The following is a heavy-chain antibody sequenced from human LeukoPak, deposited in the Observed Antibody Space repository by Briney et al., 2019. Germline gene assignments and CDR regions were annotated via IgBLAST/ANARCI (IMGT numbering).Heavy chain of an antibody. Sequence: SQTLSITCAIFGDSVSSNSAAWNWIRQSPSRGLEWLGRTYYRSKWYNYYAVSVKSRMSINPDTSKNQFSLQLNSVTPEDTAVYYCARDGNWAFDYWGQGTLVTVSS. CDR1: GDSVSSNSAA. J-gene: IGHJ4*02. V-gene: IGHV6-1*01. CDR3: ARDGNWAFDY. CDR2: TYYRSKWYN. D-gene: IGHD7-27*01.